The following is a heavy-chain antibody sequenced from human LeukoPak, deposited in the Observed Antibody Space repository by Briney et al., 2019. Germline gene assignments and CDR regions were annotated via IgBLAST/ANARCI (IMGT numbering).Heavy chain of an antibody. D-gene: IGHD3-22*01. CDR1: GYTLTSYG. CDR2: ISAYNGNT. V-gene: IGHV1-18*01. J-gene: IGHJ3*02. CDR3: ARGLSFSDSSGYYPSDPFDI. Sequence: ASVKVSCKASGYTLTSYGISWVRQAPGQGLEWMGWISAYNGNTNYAQKLQGRVTMTTDTSTSTAYMELRSLRSDDTAVYYCARGLSFSDSSGYYPSDPFDIWGQGTMVTVSS.